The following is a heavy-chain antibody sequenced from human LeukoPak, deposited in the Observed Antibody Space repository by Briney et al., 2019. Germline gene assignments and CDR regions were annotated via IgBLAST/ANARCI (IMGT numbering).Heavy chain of an antibody. J-gene: IGHJ6*03. CDR1: GYTFTSYD. V-gene: IGHV1-8*03. CDR2: MNPNSGNT. D-gene: IGHD2-2*01. CDR3: ARALSSLQYQLVLNDYYYMGV. Sequence: ASVKVSCKASGYTFTSYDINWVRQATGQGLEWMGWMNPNSGNTGYAQKFQGRVTITRNTPISTAYMELSSLTSEDTAVYYCARALSSLQYQLVLNDYYYMGVWGKGTTVTVSS.